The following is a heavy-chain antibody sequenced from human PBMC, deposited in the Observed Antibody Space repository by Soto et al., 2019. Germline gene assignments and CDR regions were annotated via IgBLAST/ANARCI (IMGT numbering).Heavy chain of an antibody. CDR1: GFTFSSYA. V-gene: IGHV3-23*01. D-gene: IGHD3-22*01. CDR2: ISGSGGST. CDR3: ATRGVIVVVPKDNWFDP. J-gene: IGHJ5*02. Sequence: GGSLRLSCAASGFTFSSYAMSWVRQAPGKGLEWVSAISGSGGSTYYADSVKGRFTISRDNSKNTLYLQMNSLRAEDTAVYYCATRGVIVVVPKDNWFDPWGQGTLVTVSS.